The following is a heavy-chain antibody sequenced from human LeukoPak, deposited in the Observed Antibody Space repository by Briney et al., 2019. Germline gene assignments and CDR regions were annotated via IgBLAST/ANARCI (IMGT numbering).Heavy chain of an antibody. CDR2: INPNSGGA. CDR1: GYTFIAYY. CDR3: ATNGDRGYHHYGMDF. J-gene: IGHJ6*02. V-gene: IGHV1-2*02. Sequence: ASVKVSCKASGYTFIAYYIHRVRQAPGQGLEWMGWINPNSGGASFAQKFQGRVTMTRDTSITTAHMELSSLRSDDTAVYYCATNGDRGYHHYGMDFWGQGTTVTVSS. D-gene: IGHD1-14*01.